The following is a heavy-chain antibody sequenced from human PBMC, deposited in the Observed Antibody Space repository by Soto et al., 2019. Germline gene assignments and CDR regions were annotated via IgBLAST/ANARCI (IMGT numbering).Heavy chain of an antibody. V-gene: IGHV3-33*01. CDR1: GFTFSSYG. CDR2: IWYDGSNK. J-gene: IGHJ5*02. D-gene: IGHD5-12*01. Sequence: GGSLRLSCAASGFTFSSYGMHWVRQAPGKGLEWVAVIWYDGSNKYYADSVKGRFTISRDNSKNTLYLQMNSLRAEDTAVYYCSRSNWVDIVAPFDPWGQGTLVTVSA. CDR3: SRSNWVDIVAPFDP.